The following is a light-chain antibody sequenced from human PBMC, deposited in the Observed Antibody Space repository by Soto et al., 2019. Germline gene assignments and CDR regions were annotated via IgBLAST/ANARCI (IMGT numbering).Light chain of an antibody. Sequence: EIVLTQSPATLSLSPGESATLSCRASQSVNSNYLAWYQQHPGQPPRLLIYGISTRATGIPARFSGSGSGTDFTLTISSLEPEDFAVYYCQQRSNWPSTFGQGTKVDIK. CDR2: GIS. V-gene: IGKV3-11*01. J-gene: IGKJ1*01. CDR1: QSVNSNY. CDR3: QQRSNWPST.